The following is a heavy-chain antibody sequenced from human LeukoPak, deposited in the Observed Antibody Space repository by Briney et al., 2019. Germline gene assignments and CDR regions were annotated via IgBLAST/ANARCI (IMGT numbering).Heavy chain of an antibody. CDR1: GFTFSRYS. D-gene: IGHD4-17*01. J-gene: IGHJ6*03. CDR3: ARGTVTIVSYYYYYRDV. CDR2: ISSSSSTI. V-gene: IGHV3-48*01. Sequence: PGGSLRLSCAASGFTFSRYSMHWVRQAPGKGLEWVSYISSSSSTIYYADSVKGRFTISRDNAKNSLYLQMTSLRAEDTAVYYCARGTVTIVSYYYYYRDVWGKGTTVTVSS.